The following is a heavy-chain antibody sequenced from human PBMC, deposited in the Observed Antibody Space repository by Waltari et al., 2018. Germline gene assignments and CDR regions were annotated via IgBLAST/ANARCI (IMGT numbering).Heavy chain of an antibody. V-gene: IGHV3-23*04. CDR2: ISGNGVSR. CDR3: AKAHWDYGNYYYYMDG. J-gene: IGHJ6*03. CDR1: GFTFNSYA. D-gene: IGHD1-7*01. Sequence: EVQLVESGGGLVQPGGSLRLSCAASGFTFNSYAMNWVRQAPGEGREWVSTISGNGVSRYYADSVEGRFTISRDNSRNTVYLQMSSLRAEDTAIYYCAKAHWDYGNYYYYMDGWGNGTTVIVSS.